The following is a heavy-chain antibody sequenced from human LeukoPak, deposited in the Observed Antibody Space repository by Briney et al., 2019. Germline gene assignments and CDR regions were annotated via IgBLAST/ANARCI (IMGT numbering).Heavy chain of an antibody. CDR2: ICYDGSNK. J-gene: IGHJ6*04. V-gene: IGHV3-33*01. Sequence: GGSLRLSCAASGFTFSSYGMHWVRQAPGKGLEGVAVICYDGSNKYYADSVKGRFTISRDNSKNTLYLQMNSLRAEDTAVYYCARGYYDILTGSYYYGMDVWGKGTTVTVSS. CDR1: GFTFSSYG. D-gene: IGHD3-9*01. CDR3: ARGYYDILTGSYYYGMDV.